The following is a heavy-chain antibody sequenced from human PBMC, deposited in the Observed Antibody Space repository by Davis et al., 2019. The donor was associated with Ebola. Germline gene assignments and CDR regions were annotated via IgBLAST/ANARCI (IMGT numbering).Heavy chain of an antibody. Sequence: SVKVSCKASAFTFTSSTVQWVRQARGQRLEWIGWIVVVSGYTNYAQNFHERVTITRDMSTSTVYMELRSLRSDDTAVYYCARDLTGTYDFDYWGQGTLVTVSS. D-gene: IGHD3-9*01. CDR2: IVVVSGYT. J-gene: IGHJ4*02. CDR1: AFTFTSST. CDR3: ARDLTGTYDFDY. V-gene: IGHV1-58*01.